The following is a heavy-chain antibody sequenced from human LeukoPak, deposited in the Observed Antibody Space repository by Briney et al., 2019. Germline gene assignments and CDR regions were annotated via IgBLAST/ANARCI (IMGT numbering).Heavy chain of an antibody. D-gene: IGHD5-18*01. CDR3: ATDFTGGDTAMVFDY. Sequence: ASVKVSCTVSGYTLTELSMHWVRQAPGKGLEWMGGFDPEDGETIYAQKFQGRVTMTEDTSTDTAYMEPSSLRSEDTAVYYCATDFTGGDTAMVFDYWGQGTLVTVSS. CDR1: GYTLTELS. V-gene: IGHV1-24*01. CDR2: FDPEDGET. J-gene: IGHJ4*02.